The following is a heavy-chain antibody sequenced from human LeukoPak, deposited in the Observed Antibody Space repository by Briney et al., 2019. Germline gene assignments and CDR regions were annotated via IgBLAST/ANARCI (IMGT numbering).Heavy chain of an antibody. J-gene: IGHJ4*02. CDR1: GFTFSSYS. CDR3: ARDLGMVGSSWDFDY. Sequence: PGGSLRLSCAASGFTFSSYSMNWVRQAPGQGLEWVSSISTSSSYIYYADSVKGRFTISRNNARNSLYLQMNSLRAEDTAVYYCARDLGMVGSSWDFDYWGQGTVVSVSS. V-gene: IGHV3-21*01. D-gene: IGHD6-13*01. CDR2: ISTSSSYI.